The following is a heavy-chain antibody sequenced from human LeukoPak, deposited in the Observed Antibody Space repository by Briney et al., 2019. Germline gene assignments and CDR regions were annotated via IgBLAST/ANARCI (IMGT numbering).Heavy chain of an antibody. CDR2: ITAGNGDT. Sequence: ASVKVSCKASGYTFSHYAIHWVRQAPGQTFEWMGWITAGNGDTKYSEKFQDRVTLTRDTSARTACMELSSLRSEDTAIYYCVRGLDYYYTMDVWGQGTTIIVSS. CDR3: VRGLDYYYTMDV. J-gene: IGHJ6*02. V-gene: IGHV1-3*01. CDR1: GYTFSHYA. D-gene: IGHD5-12*01.